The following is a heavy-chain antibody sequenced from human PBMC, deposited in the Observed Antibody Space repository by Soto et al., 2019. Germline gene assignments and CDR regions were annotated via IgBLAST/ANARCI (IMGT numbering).Heavy chain of an antibody. CDR3: ARDQGLGDV. V-gene: IGHV1-3*01. CDR2: INVGNGNT. CDR1: GYIFTNYN. D-gene: IGHD3-16*01. J-gene: IGHJ6*02. Sequence: ASLKVSCKASGYIFTNYNIHWMRQAPGQRLEWMGWINVGNGNTKYSERIQGRDTNTRDTSAITAFTELSSLTSEGTGVYYCARDQGLGDVWGQGTTVTVSS.